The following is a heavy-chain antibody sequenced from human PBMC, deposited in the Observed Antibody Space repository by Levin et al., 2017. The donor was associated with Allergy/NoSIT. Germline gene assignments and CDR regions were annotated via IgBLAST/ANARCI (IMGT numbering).Heavy chain of an antibody. CDR2: INQDGSGT. V-gene: IGHV3-7*01. CDR3: ARWNYAFDI. D-gene: IGHD1-7*01. Sequence: GESLKISCSASGFTFITYVMSWVRQAPGKGLEWVANINQDGSGTYSVDSVKGRFTISRDNAKNSLYLQMNSLRAEDTAVYYCARWNYAFDIWGQGTMVTVSS. J-gene: IGHJ3*02. CDR1: GFTFITYV.